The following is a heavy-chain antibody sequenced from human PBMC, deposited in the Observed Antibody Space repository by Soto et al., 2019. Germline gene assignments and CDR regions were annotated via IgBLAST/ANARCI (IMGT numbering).Heavy chain of an antibody. CDR1: GYTFTSYG. J-gene: IGHJ4*02. Sequence: QVQLVQSGAEVKKPGASVKVSCKASGYTFTSYGITWVRQAPGQGLEWMGWISAYNGNTNYAQKLQGRVTMTTDTATSTAYMELRSLRSDDTAVYYCARVRSALFHLQQQLEPFDYWGQGTLVTVSS. CDR3: ARVRSALFHLQQQLEPFDY. V-gene: IGHV1-18*01. CDR2: ISAYNGNT. D-gene: IGHD6-13*01.